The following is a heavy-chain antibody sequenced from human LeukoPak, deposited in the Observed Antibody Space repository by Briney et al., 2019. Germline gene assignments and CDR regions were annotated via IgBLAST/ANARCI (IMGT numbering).Heavy chain of an antibody. Sequence: GGSLRLSCTASGFTFSSYWMSWVRQAPGKGLEWVANIKKDGSEKYYVDSVKGRFTISRDNAKNSLYLQMNSLRAEDTAVYYCARDLYRIVVVPHYFDYWGQGTLVTVSS. CDR2: IKKDGSEK. CDR3: ARDLYRIVVVPHYFDY. J-gene: IGHJ4*02. D-gene: IGHD3-22*01. V-gene: IGHV3-7*01. CDR1: GFTFSSYW.